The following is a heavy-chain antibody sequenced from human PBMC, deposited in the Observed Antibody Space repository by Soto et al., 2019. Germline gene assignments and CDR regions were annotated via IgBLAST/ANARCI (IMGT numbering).Heavy chain of an antibody. V-gene: IGHV3-30-3*01. CDR2: ITYDGSNQ. CDR1: GFSFSRFA. J-gene: IGHJ3*02. D-gene: IGHD3-10*02. Sequence: QVQLVESGGGVVQPGRSLRLSCAGSGFSFSRFAIPWVRQAPGKGLEWVAVITYDGSNQYYADSVKGRFTVSRDNSKSTVYLQMNSLRSDDTAVYYCTRLFWGYNENHDDEFDIWGRGTMVPVSS. CDR3: TRLFWGYNENHDDEFDI.